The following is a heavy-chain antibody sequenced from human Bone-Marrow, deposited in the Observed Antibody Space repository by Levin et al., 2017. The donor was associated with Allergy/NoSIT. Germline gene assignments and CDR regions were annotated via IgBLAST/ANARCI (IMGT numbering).Heavy chain of an antibody. Sequence: GESLKISCAASGFTFDDYTMHWVRQAPGKGLEWVSLISWDGGSTYYADSVKGRFTISRDNSKNSLYLQMNSLRTEDTALYYCAKGDDYYDSSGYYLDWGQGTLVTVSS. J-gene: IGHJ4*02. CDR2: ISWDGGST. CDR3: AKGDDYYDSSGYYLD. V-gene: IGHV3-43*01. D-gene: IGHD3-22*01. CDR1: GFTFDDYT.